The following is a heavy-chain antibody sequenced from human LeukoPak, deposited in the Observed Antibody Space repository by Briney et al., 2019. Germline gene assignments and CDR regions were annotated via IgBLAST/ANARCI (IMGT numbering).Heavy chain of an antibody. J-gene: IGHJ6*03. Sequence: ASVKVSCKASGYNFARYVMHWVRQAPGQRLEWMGWSNAGNDNTKYSQEFQGRVTITRDTSASTAYMGLSSLRSEDMAVYYCVRDRPYYCSSPPYYFYYYMDVWGKGTTVTVSS. D-gene: IGHD6-6*01. CDR2: SNAGNDNT. CDR1: GYNFARYV. V-gene: IGHV1-3*02. CDR3: VRDRPYYCSSPPYYFYYYMDV.